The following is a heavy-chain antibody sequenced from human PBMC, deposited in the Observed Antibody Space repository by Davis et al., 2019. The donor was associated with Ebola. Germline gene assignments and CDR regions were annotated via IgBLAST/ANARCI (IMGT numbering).Heavy chain of an antibody. J-gene: IGHJ6*02. CDR2: IIPILGIA. V-gene: IGHV1-69*04. Sequence: AASVNVSCKASGGTFSSYAISWVRQAPGQGLEWMGRIIPILGIANYAQKFQGRVTITAEKSTSTAYMELSSLRSEDTAVYYCARGGRGIAARPDYYGMDVWGQGTTVTVSS. D-gene: IGHD6-6*01. CDR1: GGTFSSYA. CDR3: ARGGRGIAARPDYYGMDV.